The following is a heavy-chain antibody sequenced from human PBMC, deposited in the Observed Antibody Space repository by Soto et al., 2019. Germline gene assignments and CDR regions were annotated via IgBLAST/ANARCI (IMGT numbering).Heavy chain of an antibody. CDR1: GYTFTSYG. Sequence: GASVKVSCKASGYTFTSYGISWVRQAPGQGLEWMGWISAYNGNTNYAQKLQGRVTMTTDTSTSTAYMELRSLRSDDTAVYYCARIEGPAAPRLYYYLMDCWGKGTTVTVSS. CDR3: ARIEGPAAPRLYYYLMDC. J-gene: IGHJ6*03. V-gene: IGHV1-18*01. CDR2: ISAYNGNT. D-gene: IGHD2-2*01.